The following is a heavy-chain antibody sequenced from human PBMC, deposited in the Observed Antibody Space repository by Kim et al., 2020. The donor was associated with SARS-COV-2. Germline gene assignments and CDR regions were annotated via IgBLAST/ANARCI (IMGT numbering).Heavy chain of an antibody. J-gene: IGHJ4*02. D-gene: IGHD6-13*01. CDR3: AKRTGYSSSWFRFPRYYFDY. CDR1: GFTFSSYA. CDR2: ISGSGGST. V-gene: IGHV3-23*01. Sequence: GGSLRLSCAASGFTFSSYAMSWVRQAPGKGLEWVSAISGSGGSTYYADSVKGRFTISRDNSKNTLYLQMNSLRAEDTAVYYCAKRTGYSSSWFRFPRYYFDYWGQGTLVTVSS.